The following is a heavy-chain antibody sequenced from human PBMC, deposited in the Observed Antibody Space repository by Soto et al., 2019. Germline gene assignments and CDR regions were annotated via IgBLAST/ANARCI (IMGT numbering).Heavy chain of an antibody. CDR2: FDPEDGET. V-gene: IGHV1-24*01. CDR3: ARGPGIVGDMDAFDI. J-gene: IGHJ3*02. Sequence: EASVKVSCKVSGYTLTELSMHWVRQAPGKGLEWMGGFDPEDGETIYAQKFQGRVTMTEDTSTDTAYMELSSLNSEDTAVYYCARGPGIVGDMDAFDIWGQGTMVTVSS. D-gene: IGHD1-26*01. CDR1: GYTLTELS.